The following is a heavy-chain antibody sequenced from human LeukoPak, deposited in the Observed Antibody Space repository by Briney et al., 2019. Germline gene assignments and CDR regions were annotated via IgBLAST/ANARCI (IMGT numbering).Heavy chain of an antibody. Sequence: GGSLRLSCAASGFTFSSYAMSWVRQAPGKGLEWVSAISGSGGSTYYADSVKGRFTISRDNSKNTLYLQMNSLRAEDTAVYYCAKDGEWFGEFLLPFDYWGQGTLVTVSS. CDR1: GFTFSSYA. D-gene: IGHD3-10*01. V-gene: IGHV3-23*01. J-gene: IGHJ4*02. CDR3: AKDGEWFGEFLLPFDY. CDR2: ISGSGGST.